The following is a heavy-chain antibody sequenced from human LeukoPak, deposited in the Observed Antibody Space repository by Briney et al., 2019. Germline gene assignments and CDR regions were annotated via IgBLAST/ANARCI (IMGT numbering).Heavy chain of an antibody. CDR2: ISAYNGNT. CDR1: GYTFTSYD. V-gene: IGHV1-18*01. J-gene: IGHJ4*02. Sequence: GASVKVSCKTSGYTFTSYDINWVRQAPGQGLEWMGWISAYNGNTNYAQKLQGRVTMTTDTSTSTAYMELRSLRSDDTAVYYCARVHSVVVPAAIAYWGQGTLVTVSS. CDR3: ARVHSVVVPAAIAY. D-gene: IGHD2-2*01.